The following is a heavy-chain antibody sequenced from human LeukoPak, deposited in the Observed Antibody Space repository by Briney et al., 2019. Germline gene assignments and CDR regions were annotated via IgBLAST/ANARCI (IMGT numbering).Heavy chain of an antibody. CDR1: GGTFSSYA. D-gene: IGHD6-19*01. Sequence: SVKVSCKASGGTFSSYAISWVRQAPGPGLEWMGGIIPIFGTANYAQKFQGRVTITADESTSTAYMELSSLRSEDTAVYYCARGAANIAVAGTGYYFDYWGQGTLVTVSS. CDR2: IIPIFGTA. J-gene: IGHJ4*02. CDR3: ARGAANIAVAGTGYYFDY. V-gene: IGHV1-69*01.